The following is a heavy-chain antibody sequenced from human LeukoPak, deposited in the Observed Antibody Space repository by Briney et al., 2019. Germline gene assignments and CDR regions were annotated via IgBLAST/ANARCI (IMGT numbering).Heavy chain of an antibody. D-gene: IGHD4-17*01. J-gene: IGHJ4*02. Sequence: PGASVKVSCETSGYTFTHYYLHWVRQAPGQGLEWMGWINPNSGDTNNAQQFQGRVTMTRDTSFTTVYMEVSRLTSDDTAVYYCARVDYAFDYWGQGTLVTVSS. CDR1: GYTFTHYY. V-gene: IGHV1-2*02. CDR3: ARVDYAFDY. CDR2: INPNSGDT.